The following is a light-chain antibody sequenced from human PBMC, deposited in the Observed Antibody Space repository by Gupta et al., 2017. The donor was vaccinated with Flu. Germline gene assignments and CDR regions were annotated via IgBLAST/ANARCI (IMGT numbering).Light chain of an antibody. Sequence: EIVLTQSSGTLSLSPGESATLSCRASQSVSTSYLAWYQQKPGQAPRLLIYGASSRATGIPDRFSGSGSGTDFTLTISRREPEDFAVYYCQQYGSSPMYTFGQGTRLEIK. J-gene: IGKJ2*01. CDR2: GAS. CDR3: QQYGSSPMYT. CDR1: QSVSTSY. V-gene: IGKV3-20*01.